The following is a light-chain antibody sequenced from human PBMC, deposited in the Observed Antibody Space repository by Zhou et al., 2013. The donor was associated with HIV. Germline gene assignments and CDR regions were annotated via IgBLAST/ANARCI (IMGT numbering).Light chain of an antibody. CDR1: QSISSW. J-gene: IGKJ2*01. CDR3: QQYNSYSRT. Sequence: DIQMTQSPSTLSASVGDRVTITCRASQSISSWLAWYQQKPGKAPKLLIYKASSLEYGVPSRFSGSGSGTEFTLTISSLQPDDFATYYCQQYNSYSRTFGQGTKLEIK. V-gene: IGKV1-5*03. CDR2: KAS.